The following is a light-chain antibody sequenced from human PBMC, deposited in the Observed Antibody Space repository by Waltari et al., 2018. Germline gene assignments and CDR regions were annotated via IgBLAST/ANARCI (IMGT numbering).Light chain of an antibody. CDR3: CSYAGSSTPVV. Sequence: QSALTQPASVSGSPGQSITISCTGTSSDVGSYNLVSWYQQHPGKAPKLMIYEVSKRPSGVSNGFSGSKSGNTASRTISGLQAEDEADYYCCSYAGSSTPVVFGGGTKLTVL. V-gene: IGLV2-23*02. J-gene: IGLJ2*01. CDR2: EVS. CDR1: SSDVGSYNL.